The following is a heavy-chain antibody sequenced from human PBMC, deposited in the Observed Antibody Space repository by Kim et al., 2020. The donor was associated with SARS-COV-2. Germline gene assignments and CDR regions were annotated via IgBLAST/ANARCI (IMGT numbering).Heavy chain of an antibody. Sequence: GGSLRLSCAASGFTFSSYAMHWVRQAPGKGLEWVAVISYDGSNKYYADSVKGRFTISRDNSKNTLYPQMNSLRAEDTAVYYCARNGGYSYGPHRAGYFDYWGQGTLVTVSS. D-gene: IGHD5-18*01. CDR1: GFTFSSYA. J-gene: IGHJ4*02. CDR3: ARNGGYSYGPHRAGYFDY. CDR2: ISYDGSNK. V-gene: IGHV3-30*04.